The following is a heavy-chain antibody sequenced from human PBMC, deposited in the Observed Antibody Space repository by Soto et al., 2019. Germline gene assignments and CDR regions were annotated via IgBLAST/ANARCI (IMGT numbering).Heavy chain of an antibody. V-gene: IGHV1-69*13. Sequence: SVKVSCKASGGTFSSYAISWVRQAPGQGLEWMGGIIPIFGTANYAQKFQGRVTITADESTSTAYMELSSLRSEDTAVYYCARGGGYSGYEGHYYYYGMDVWGQGTTVTAP. J-gene: IGHJ6*02. CDR1: GGTFSSYA. CDR2: IIPIFGTA. CDR3: ARGGGYSGYEGHYYYYGMDV. D-gene: IGHD5-12*01.